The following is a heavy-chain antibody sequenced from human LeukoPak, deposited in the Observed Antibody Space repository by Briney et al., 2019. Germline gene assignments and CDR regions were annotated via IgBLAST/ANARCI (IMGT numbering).Heavy chain of an antibody. D-gene: IGHD3-3*01. Sequence: SQTLSLTCTVSGGSISSGSYFWSWIRQPAGKGLEWIGRIYTSGSTNYNPSLKSRVAISVDTSKNQFSLKLSSVTAADTAVYYCARERDFWSGYYSYYMDVWGKGTTVTVSS. CDR2: IYTSGST. CDR1: GGSISSGSYF. CDR3: ARERDFWSGYYSYYMDV. J-gene: IGHJ6*03. V-gene: IGHV4-61*02.